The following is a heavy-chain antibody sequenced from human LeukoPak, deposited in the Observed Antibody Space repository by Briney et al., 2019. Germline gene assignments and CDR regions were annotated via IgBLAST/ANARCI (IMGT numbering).Heavy chain of an antibody. CDR2: IYHSGST. J-gene: IGHJ5*02. CDR3: ARGSVGDDNNWFDP. CDR1: GGSISSSNW. V-gene: IGHV4-4*02. D-gene: IGHD5-12*01. Sequence: PSGTLSLTCAVSGGSISSSNWWSWVRQPPGKGLEWIGEIYHSGSTNYNPSLKSRVTISVDKSKNQFSLKLSSVTAADTAVYYCARGSVGDDNNWFDPWGQGTLVTVSS.